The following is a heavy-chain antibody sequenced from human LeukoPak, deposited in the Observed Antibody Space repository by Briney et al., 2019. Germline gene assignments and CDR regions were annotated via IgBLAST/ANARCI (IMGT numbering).Heavy chain of an antibody. CDR2: IYYSGST. J-gene: IGHJ4*02. Sequence: SETLSLTCTVSGGSISSSSYYWGWIRQPPGKGLEWIGSIYYSGSTYYNPSLKSRVTIAIDTSKIQFSLKLNSVTAADTAVYYCARGPYYYGSGNSYNRLSVVDRGQGTLVTVSS. V-gene: IGHV4-39*07. CDR3: ARGPYYYGSGNSYNRLSVVD. D-gene: IGHD3-10*01. CDR1: GGSISSSSYY.